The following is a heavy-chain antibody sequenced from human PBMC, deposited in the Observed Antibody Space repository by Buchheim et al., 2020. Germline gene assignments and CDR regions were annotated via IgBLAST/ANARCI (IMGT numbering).Heavy chain of an antibody. D-gene: IGHD2-21*02. Sequence: QVQLQESGPGLVKPSQTLSLTCTVSGGSISSGGYYWSWIRQHPGKGLEWIGYIYYSGSTYYNPSLKSRVTISVDTSKNQFSLKRSSVTAADTAVYYCARYPALAYCGGDCYSTYSFDYWGQGTL. CDR1: GGSISSGGYY. V-gene: IGHV4-31*03. CDR3: ARYPALAYCGGDCYSTYSFDY. J-gene: IGHJ4*02. CDR2: IYYSGST.